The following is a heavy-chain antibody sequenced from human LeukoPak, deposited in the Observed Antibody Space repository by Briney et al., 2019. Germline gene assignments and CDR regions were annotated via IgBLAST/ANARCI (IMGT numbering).Heavy chain of an antibody. V-gene: IGHV3-30*04. J-gene: IGHJ5*02. CDR1: GFTFSSYA. CDR3: ARARLVLRYFDWLYWFDP. D-gene: IGHD3-9*01. Sequence: GGSLRLSCAASGFTFSSYAMHWVRQAPGKGLEWVAVISYDGSNKYYADSVKGRFTISRDNSKNTLYLQMNSLRAEDTAVYYCARARLVLRYFDWLYWFDPWGQGTLVTVSS. CDR2: ISYDGSNK.